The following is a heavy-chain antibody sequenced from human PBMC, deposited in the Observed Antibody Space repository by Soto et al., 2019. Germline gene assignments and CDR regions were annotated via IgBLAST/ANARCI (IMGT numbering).Heavy chain of an antibody. CDR2: IYPGDSDT. J-gene: IGHJ6*02. D-gene: IGHD3-16*02. Sequence: GESLKISCTGSGFTFTNYYIAWVRLMPGRGLEWMGIIYPGDSDTRYNSSFEGQVTISADKSISTAYLQWNSLKASDTAIYYCACYRREWHNQDCHYRGMDFWGQGTTVTVSS. CDR1: GFTFTNYY. CDR3: ACYRREWHNQDCHYRGMDF. V-gene: IGHV5-51*01.